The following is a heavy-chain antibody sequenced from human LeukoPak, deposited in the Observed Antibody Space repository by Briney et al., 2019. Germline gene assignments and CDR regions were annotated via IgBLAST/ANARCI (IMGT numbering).Heavy chain of an antibody. D-gene: IGHD3-9*01. J-gene: IGHJ4*02. CDR1: GGSISSYY. Sequence: SETLSLTCTVSGGSISSYYWSWIRQPPGKGLEWIGYIYYSGSTNYNPSLKSRVTISVDTSKNQFSLKLSSVTAADTAVYYCARLGSYDILTGYSDFDYWGQGTLVTVSS. CDR3: ARLGSYDILTGYSDFDY. V-gene: IGHV4-59*01. CDR2: IYYSGST.